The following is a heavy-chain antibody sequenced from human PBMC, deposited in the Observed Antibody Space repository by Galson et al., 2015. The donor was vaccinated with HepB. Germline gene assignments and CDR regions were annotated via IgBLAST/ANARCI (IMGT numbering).Heavy chain of an antibody. CDR1: GFTFSDST. Sequence: SVKVSCKASGFTFSDSTIHWVRQARGQRLEWIGWIVVRPSNTEYASKFQERVTINRDPSTSTADMELRSLTSEDTDIYYGAEGSDSLRSGPGADWGRGTLFIVSS. V-gene: IGHV1-58*02. D-gene: IGHD3-10*01. J-gene: IGHJ2*01. CDR3: AEGSDSLRSGPGAD. CDR2: IVVRPSNT.